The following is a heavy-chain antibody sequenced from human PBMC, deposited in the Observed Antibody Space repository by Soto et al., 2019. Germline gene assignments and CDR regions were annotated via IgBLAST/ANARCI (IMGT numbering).Heavy chain of an antibody. Sequence: PSETLSLTCAVYGGSFSGYYWSWIRQSPGKGLEWIGEINHSGSTNYNPSLKSRVTISVDTSKNQFSLKLSSVTAADTAVYYCARDAQYYSGSGSYYFIYYGMDVWGQGTTVTVSS. CDR3: ARDAQYYSGSGSYYFIYYGMDV. CDR1: GGSFSGYY. D-gene: IGHD3-10*01. V-gene: IGHV4-34*01. CDR2: INHSGST. J-gene: IGHJ6*02.